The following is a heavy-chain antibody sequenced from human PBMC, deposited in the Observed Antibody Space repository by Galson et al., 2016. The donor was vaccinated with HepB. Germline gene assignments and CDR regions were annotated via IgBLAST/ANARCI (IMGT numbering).Heavy chain of an antibody. J-gene: IGHJ1*01. Sequence: SLRLSCAAPGFIFKDYAMHWVRHAPGKGLEWVSSISWNSGSIGYADSVKGRFTISRDNAKNSLYLQMNSLRAEDTAFYYCAQDKASMSVGATNFQHWGQGTLVTVSS. CDR3: AQDKASMSVGATNFQH. CDR1: GFIFKDYA. V-gene: IGHV3-9*01. D-gene: IGHD1-26*01. CDR2: ISWNSGSI.